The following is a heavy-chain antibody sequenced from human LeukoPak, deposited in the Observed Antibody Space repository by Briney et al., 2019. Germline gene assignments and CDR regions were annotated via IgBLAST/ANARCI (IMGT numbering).Heavy chain of an antibody. CDR2: ISAYNGNT. D-gene: IGHD4-17*01. CDR3: ARAPDYGDYSDFDY. Sequence: EASVKVSCKASGYTFTSYGISWVRQAPGQGLEWMGWISAYNGNTNYAQKPQGRVTMTTDTSTSTAYMGLRSLRSDDTAVYYCARAPDYGDYSDFDYWGQGTLVTVSS. CDR1: GYTFTSYG. V-gene: IGHV1-18*01. J-gene: IGHJ4*02.